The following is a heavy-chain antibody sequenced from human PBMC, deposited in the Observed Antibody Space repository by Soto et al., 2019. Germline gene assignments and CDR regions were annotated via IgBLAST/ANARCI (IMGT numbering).Heavy chain of an antibody. CDR1: GFAFSTYG. V-gene: IGHV3-30*18. CDR2: ISYDGTDK. J-gene: IGHJ5*02. D-gene: IGHD6-19*01. Sequence: QVHLVESGGGVVQPGRSLTLSCVGSGFAFSTYGMHWVRQAPAKGLEWVALISYDGTDKYYDDSVKGRFSICRDNSKPTLSLQMDSLRPEDTALYYCAKDFGAWSDSWGQGTLVNVAS. CDR3: AKDFGAWSDS.